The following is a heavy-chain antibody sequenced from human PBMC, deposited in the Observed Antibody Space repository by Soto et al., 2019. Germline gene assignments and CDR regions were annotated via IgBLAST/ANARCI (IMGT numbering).Heavy chain of an antibody. V-gene: IGHV3-23*01. J-gene: IGHJ4*02. Sequence: EVQLLESGGDLAQPGGSLRLSCAASGFTFSSHAMSWVRQAPGRGLEWVSTISGSGGHTYYVDSVKGRFTISRDNSINALKQQMNGLRAEDTAIYYGAKGCGGSCGQRYFDPWGQGTLVTVSS. CDR2: ISGSGGHT. CDR1: GFTFSSHA. D-gene: IGHD2-15*01. CDR3: AKGCGGSCGQRYFDP.